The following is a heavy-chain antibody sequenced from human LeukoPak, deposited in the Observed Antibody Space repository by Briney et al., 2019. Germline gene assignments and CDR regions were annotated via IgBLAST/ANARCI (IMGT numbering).Heavy chain of an antibody. CDR1: GFTFSSSG. V-gene: IGHV3-30*02. J-gene: IGHJ4*02. CDR2: IRYDGSDK. CDR3: AKAGRESDFDY. D-gene: IGHD2-21*01. Sequence: GRSLRLSCAACGFTFSSSGVHGVRQAPGKGLDWVAFIRYDGSDKYYADSVKGRFTISRDNSKNTLYLQMNSLRAEDTAVYYCAKAGRESDFDYWGQGTLVTVSS.